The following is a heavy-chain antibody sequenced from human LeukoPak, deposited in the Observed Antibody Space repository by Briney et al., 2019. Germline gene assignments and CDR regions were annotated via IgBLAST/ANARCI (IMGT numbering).Heavy chain of an antibody. J-gene: IGHJ4*02. CDR3: ASYSSSWGFSDY. V-gene: IGHV4-39*01. CDR1: GGSIGSSSYY. Sequence: SETLSLTCTVSGGSIGSSSYYWGWIRQPPGKGLEWIGSIYYSGSTYYNPSLKSRVTISVDTSKNQFSLKLSSVTAADTAVYYCASYSSSWGFSDYWGQGTLVTVSS. D-gene: IGHD6-13*01. CDR2: IYYSGST.